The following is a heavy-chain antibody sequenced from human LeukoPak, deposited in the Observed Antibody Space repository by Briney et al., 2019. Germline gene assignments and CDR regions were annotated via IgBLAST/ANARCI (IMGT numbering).Heavy chain of an antibody. Sequence: SVKVSCKASGGTFSSYAISWVRQAPGQGLEWMGGIIPIFGTANYAQKFQGRVTITADESTSTAYMELSSLRSEDTAVYYCARPAQPGTTSSDFDYWGQGTLVTVSS. D-gene: IGHD1-7*01. V-gene: IGHV1-69*13. J-gene: IGHJ4*02. CDR1: GGTFSSYA. CDR2: IIPIFGTA. CDR3: ARPAQPGTTSSDFDY.